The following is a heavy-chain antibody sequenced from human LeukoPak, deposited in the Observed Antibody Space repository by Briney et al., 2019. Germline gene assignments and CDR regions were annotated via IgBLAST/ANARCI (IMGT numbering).Heavy chain of an antibody. J-gene: IGHJ6*03. CDR2: INHSGST. D-gene: IGHD3-22*01. CDR3: ARHGGYYDSSGYPPNYYYYYMDV. Sequence: SGTLSLTCAVYGGSFSGYYWSWIRQPPGKGLEWIGEINHSGSTNYNPSLKSRVTISVDTSKNQFSLKLSSVTAADTAVYYCARHGGYYDSSGYPPNYYYYYMDVWGKGTTVTVSS. V-gene: IGHV4-34*01. CDR1: GGSFSGYY.